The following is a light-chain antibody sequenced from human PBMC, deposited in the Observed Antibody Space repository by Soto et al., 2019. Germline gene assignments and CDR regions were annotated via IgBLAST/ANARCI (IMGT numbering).Light chain of an antibody. J-gene: IGKJ1*01. CDR3: QQYTTSSWT. V-gene: IGKV3D-15*01. CDR1: QSLRSN. Sequence: IVMTQSPPTLSVSPGEEATLACRASQSLRSNLAWYQQKPGQAPRVLIYGTSSRATGIPDRFSGSGSGTDFTLTISRLEPEDFAVYYCQQYTTSSWTFGQGTKV. CDR2: GTS.